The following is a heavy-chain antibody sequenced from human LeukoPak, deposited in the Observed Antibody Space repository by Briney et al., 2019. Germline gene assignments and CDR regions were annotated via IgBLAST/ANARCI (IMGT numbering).Heavy chain of an antibody. J-gene: IGHJ4*02. V-gene: IGHV1-2*02. D-gene: IGHD2-15*01. Sequence: ASVKVSCKASGYXFTVYYIHWVRQAPGQGLEWMGWINPNSGGTNYAQKFQGRVTMTRDTSISTAYMELSRLRSDDTAVYYCARDVKYCSGGSCPPGYFDYWGQGTLVTVSS. CDR2: INPNSGGT. CDR3: ARDVKYCSGGSCPPGYFDY. CDR1: GYXFTVYY.